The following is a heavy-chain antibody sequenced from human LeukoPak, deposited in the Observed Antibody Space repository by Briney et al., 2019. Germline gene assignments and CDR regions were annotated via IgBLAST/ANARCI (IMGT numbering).Heavy chain of an antibody. CDR2: INWNGGST. CDR3: AKEYDSTTYYPDY. J-gene: IGHJ4*02. Sequence: GGSLRLSCAASGFTFDDYGMSWVRQVPGKGLEWVSGINWNGGSTGYADSVKGRFTISRDNSKNTLYLQINRLRAEDTAVYSCAKEYDSTTYYPDYWGQGTLVTVSS. CDR1: GFTFDDYG. V-gene: IGHV3-20*04. D-gene: IGHD2/OR15-2a*01.